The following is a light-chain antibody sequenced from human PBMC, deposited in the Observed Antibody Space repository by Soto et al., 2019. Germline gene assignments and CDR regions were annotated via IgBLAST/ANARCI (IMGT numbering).Light chain of an antibody. CDR2: GAS. V-gene: IGKV1-39*01. J-gene: IGKJ5*01. CDR1: QRINSY. Sequence: DIQMTQSPSSLSASVGDRVTISCRTSQRINSYLNWYQQKPGEAPTLLIYGASSLQSGVPSRFSGSGSGTDFTLAINSLQPEDFADYFCQQSYTTPITFGQGTRREIK. CDR3: QQSYTTPIT.